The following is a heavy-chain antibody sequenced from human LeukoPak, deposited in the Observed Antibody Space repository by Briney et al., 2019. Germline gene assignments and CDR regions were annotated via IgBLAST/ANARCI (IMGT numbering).Heavy chain of an antibody. J-gene: IGHJ4*02. Sequence: ASVKVSSKASGYTFTGYYMHWVRQAAGQGLEWMGWINPNSGGTNYAQKFQGRVTMTRDTSISTAYMELSRLRSDDTAVYYCASRPYGSSWYYFDYWGQGTLVTVSS. D-gene: IGHD6-13*01. CDR1: GYTFTGYY. CDR2: INPNSGGT. CDR3: ASRPYGSSWYYFDY. V-gene: IGHV1-2*02.